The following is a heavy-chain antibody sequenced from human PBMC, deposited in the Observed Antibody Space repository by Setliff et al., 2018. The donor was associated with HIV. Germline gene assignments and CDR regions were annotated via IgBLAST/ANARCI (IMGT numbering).Heavy chain of an antibody. D-gene: IGHD4-17*01. CDR2: ISAYSGDT. CDR3: ARPGGSYGDYGWYLRF. V-gene: IGHV1-18*01. J-gene: IGHJ4*02. Sequence: ASVKVSCKASGYPFSGYGISWVRQAPGQGLEWMGWISAYSGDTNYAQKFQGRLTMTTDTSTSTAYMELRSLRSDDTAMYYCARPGGSYGDYGWYLRFWGQGTLGTVSS. CDR1: GYPFSGYG.